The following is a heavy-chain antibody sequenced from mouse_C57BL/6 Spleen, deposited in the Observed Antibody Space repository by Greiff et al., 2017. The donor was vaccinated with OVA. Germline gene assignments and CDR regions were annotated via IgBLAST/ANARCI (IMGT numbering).Heavy chain of an antibody. CDR2: IYPGDGDT. Sequence: QVQLQQSGAELVKPGASVKISCKASGYAFSSYWMNWVKQRPGKGLEWIGQIYPGDGDTNYNGKFKGKATLTADKSSSTAYMQLSSLTSEDSAVYFCASESTVGAPYFDYWGQGTTLTVSS. D-gene: IGHD1-1*01. CDR3: ASESTVGAPYFDY. J-gene: IGHJ2*01. V-gene: IGHV1-80*01. CDR1: GYAFSSYW.